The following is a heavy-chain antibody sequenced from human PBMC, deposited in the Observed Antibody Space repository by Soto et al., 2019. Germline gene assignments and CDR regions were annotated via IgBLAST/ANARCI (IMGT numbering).Heavy chain of an antibody. D-gene: IGHD3-10*01. CDR3: ARVTGEDDAFDI. CDR1: GYSFTSYW. CDR2: IDPSDSYT. J-gene: IGHJ3*02. Sequence: GESLKISCKGSGYSFTSYWISWVRQMPGKGLEWMGRIDPSDSYTNYSPSSQGHVTISADKSISTAYLQWSSLKASDTAMYYCARVTGEDDAFDIWGQGTMVTVSS. V-gene: IGHV5-10-1*01.